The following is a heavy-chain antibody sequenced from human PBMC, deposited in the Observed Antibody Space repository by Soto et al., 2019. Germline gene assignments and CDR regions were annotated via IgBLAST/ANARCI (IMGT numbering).Heavy chain of an antibody. J-gene: IGHJ6*02. CDR3: AKGQQAYGSRSHNFGYGMDV. V-gene: IGHV3-30*18. D-gene: IGHD3-10*01. Sequence: PVGSLRLSCAASGFTFSSYGMHWVRQAPGTGLEWVAVISYDGSNKYYADSVKGRFTISRDNSKNTLYLQMNSLRAEDTAVYYCAKGQQAYGSRSHNFGYGMDVWGQGTTVTVSS. CDR2: ISYDGSNK. CDR1: GFTFSSYG.